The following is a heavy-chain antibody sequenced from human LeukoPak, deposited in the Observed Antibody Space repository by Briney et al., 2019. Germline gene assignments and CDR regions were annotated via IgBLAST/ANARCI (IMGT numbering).Heavy chain of an antibody. D-gene: IGHD1-14*01. CDR1: GYTFTGCY. CDR3: ARDLGVAVYSDAFDI. J-gene: IGHJ3*02. Sequence: ASVKVSFKASGYTFTGCYMHWVRQAPGQGLEWMGWINPNSGGTNYAQKFQGRVTMTRDTSISTAYMELSRLRSDDTAVYYCARDLGVAVYSDAFDIWGQGTMVTVSS. CDR2: INPNSGGT. V-gene: IGHV1-2*02.